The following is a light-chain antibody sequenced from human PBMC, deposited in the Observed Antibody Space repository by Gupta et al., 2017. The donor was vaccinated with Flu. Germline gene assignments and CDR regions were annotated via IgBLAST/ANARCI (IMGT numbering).Light chain of an antibody. CDR2: SNN. V-gene: IGLV1-44*01. CDR3: AAWDNSLNGWV. CDR1: SSNIGRNT. J-gene: IGLJ3*02. Sequence: QSVLPQPPSAPGTPGQMVTICCSGSSSNIGRNTVNWYQQLPRTAPQLLIYSNNQRPSGVPDRFSGSKSSTSASLAISGLQSEDEADYYCAAWDNSLNGWVFGGGTKLTVL.